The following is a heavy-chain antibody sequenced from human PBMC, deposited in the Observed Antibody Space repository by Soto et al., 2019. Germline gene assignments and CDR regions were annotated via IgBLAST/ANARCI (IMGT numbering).Heavy chain of an antibody. V-gene: IGHV3-13*01. CDR3: ARARAFGEFPNYYYYYGMDV. J-gene: IGHJ6*02. CDR2: IGTAGDT. D-gene: IGHD3-10*01. CDR1: GFTFNSYD. Sequence: PGGSMRLSCAASGFTFNSYDMHWVRQATGKGLEWVSAIGTAGDTYYPGSVKGRFTISRENAKNSLYLQMNSLRAEDTAVYYCARARAFGEFPNYYYYYGMDVWGQGTTVTVSS.